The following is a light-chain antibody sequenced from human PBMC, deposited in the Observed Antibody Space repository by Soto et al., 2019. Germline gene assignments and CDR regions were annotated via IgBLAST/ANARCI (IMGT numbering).Light chain of an antibody. J-gene: IGKJ1*01. V-gene: IGKV1-9*01. Sequence: IQWTQSPSSPSVSVGDRVTITCRASQGISSYLAWYQQKPGKAPKLLIYAASTLQSGVPSRFSGSGSGTDFTLTISILQPEDFATYYCQQLNSYPRTFGQGTKLEIK. CDR2: AAS. CDR1: QGISSY. CDR3: QQLNSYPRT.